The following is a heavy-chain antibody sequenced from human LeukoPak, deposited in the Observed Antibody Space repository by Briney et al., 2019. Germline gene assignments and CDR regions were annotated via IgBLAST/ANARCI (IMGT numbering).Heavy chain of an antibody. CDR2: ISYDGSNK. J-gene: IGHJ3*02. CDR1: GFTFSSYG. CDR3: ARDNAGAPDAFDI. D-gene: IGHD1-26*01. V-gene: IGHV3-30*03. Sequence: GGSLRLSCAASGFTFSSYGMHWVRQAPGKGLEWVAVISYDGSNKYYADSVKGRFTISRDNSKNTLYLQMNSLRAEDTAVYYCARDNAGAPDAFDIWGQGTMVTVSS.